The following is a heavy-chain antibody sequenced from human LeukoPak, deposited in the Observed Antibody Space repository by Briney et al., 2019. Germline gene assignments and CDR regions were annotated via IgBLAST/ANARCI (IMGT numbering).Heavy chain of an antibody. CDR3: ARGPHPTLVIQYYFDY. CDR1: GFTFSSYS. D-gene: IGHD3-22*01. J-gene: IGHJ4*02. Sequence: GGSLRLSCAASGFTFSSYSMNWVRQAPGKGLEWVSYISSSSSTIYYADSVKGRFTISRDNAKNSLYLQMNSLRAEDTAVYYCARGPHPTLVIQYYFDYWGQGTLVTVSS. CDR2: ISSSSSTI. V-gene: IGHV3-48*01.